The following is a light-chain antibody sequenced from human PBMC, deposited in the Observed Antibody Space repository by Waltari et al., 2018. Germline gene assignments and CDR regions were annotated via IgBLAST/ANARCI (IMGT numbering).Light chain of an antibody. CDR2: AAS. J-gene: IGKJ2*01. CDR3: QQYAKAPDT. CDR1: QSFDSNY. Sequence: VSPQSPAPRSLCTGERATHPCRASQSFDSNYFAWFQQRPGQVPRLLIYAASSRATDIPDRFSGSVSGTDFTLTISRLEPEDFAVYYCQQYAKAPDTFGQGTRLEIK. V-gene: IGKV3-20*01.